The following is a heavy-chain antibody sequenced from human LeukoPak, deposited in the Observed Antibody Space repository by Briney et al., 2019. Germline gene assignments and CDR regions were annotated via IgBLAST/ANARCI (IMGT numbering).Heavy chain of an antibody. Sequence: GGSLRLSCAASGFTFSSYAMSCVREAPGKGLEWVSAISGSGGSTYYAGSVKGRFTISRDNSKNTLYLQMDTLRAEDTAVYYCTRDGDTGMVGGYYYYMDVWGKGTTVTVSS. CDR3: TRDGDTGMVGGYYYYMDV. D-gene: IGHD5-18*01. J-gene: IGHJ6*03. CDR2: ISGSGGST. V-gene: IGHV3-23*01. CDR1: GFTFSSYA.